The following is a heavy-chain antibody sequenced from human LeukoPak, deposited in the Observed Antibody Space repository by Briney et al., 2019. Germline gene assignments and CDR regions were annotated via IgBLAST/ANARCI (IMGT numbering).Heavy chain of an antibody. V-gene: IGHV3-21*01. CDR2: ISSSSSYI. J-gene: IGHJ4*02. Sequence: GGSLRLSCAASGFTFSSYSMNWVRQAPGKGLEWVSSISSSSSYIYYADSVKGRFTISRDNAKNSLYLQMNSLRAEDTAVYYCARGGSVPATLGYWGQGTLLTVSS. CDR3: ARGGSVPATLGY. CDR1: GFTFSSYS. D-gene: IGHD4-17*01.